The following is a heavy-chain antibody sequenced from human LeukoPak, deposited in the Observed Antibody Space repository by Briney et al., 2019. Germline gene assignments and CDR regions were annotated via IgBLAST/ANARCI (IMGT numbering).Heavy chain of an antibody. J-gene: IGHJ4*02. Sequence: PSETLSLTCAVYGGSFSGYGWSWIRQSPGQGLEWIGEINDGGSTNYNPSLKSRVTISADTSKNQFSLKLSSVTAADTAVYYCARSRITGTIDYWGQGTLVTVSS. V-gene: IGHV4-34*01. D-gene: IGHD1-7*01. CDR1: GGSFSGYG. CDR3: ARSRITGTIDY. CDR2: INDGGST.